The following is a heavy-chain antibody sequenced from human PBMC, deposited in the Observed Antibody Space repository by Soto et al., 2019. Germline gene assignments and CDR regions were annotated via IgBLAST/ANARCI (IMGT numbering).Heavy chain of an antibody. D-gene: IGHD3-22*01. V-gene: IGHV3-48*03. J-gene: IGHJ4*02. CDR2: ISSSGSTI. CDR1: GFTFSSYE. Sequence: GGSLRLSCAASGFTFSSYEMNWVRQAPGKGLEWISYISSSGSTIYYADSVKGRFTISRDNAKNPLYLQMNSLRAEDTAVYYCARDRDYYDSSGYCDYWGQGTLVTVSS. CDR3: ARDRDYYDSSGYCDY.